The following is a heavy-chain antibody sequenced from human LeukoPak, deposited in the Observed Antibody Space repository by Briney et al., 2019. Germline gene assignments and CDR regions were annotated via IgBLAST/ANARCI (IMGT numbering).Heavy chain of an antibody. V-gene: IGHV3-7*01. J-gene: IGHJ4*02. Sequence: GGSLRLSCAASGFTFSSSWMSWVRQAPGKGLEWVANINEDGSAKYYVDSVKGRFTISRDNAKRSLDLQVNSLRAEDTAVYYCTRSRRDGNDYWAREPWSPSPQ. CDR2: INEDGSAK. D-gene: IGHD5-24*01. CDR3: TRSRRDGNDY. CDR1: GFTFSSSW.